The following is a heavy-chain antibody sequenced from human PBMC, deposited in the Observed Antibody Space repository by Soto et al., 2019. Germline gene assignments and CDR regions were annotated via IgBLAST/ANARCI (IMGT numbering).Heavy chain of an antibody. J-gene: IGHJ5*02. CDR2: IYYSGST. Sequence: AETLALGCTVSGGSISISSYYWGWIRQPPGKGLEWIGSIYYSGSTYYNPSLKSRVTISVDTSKNQFSLKLSSVTAADTAVYYCAGIPAAIGVGWFDPWGQGTMVTVSS. CDR1: GGSISISSYY. D-gene: IGHD2-2*02. V-gene: IGHV4-39*01. CDR3: AGIPAAIGVGWFDP.